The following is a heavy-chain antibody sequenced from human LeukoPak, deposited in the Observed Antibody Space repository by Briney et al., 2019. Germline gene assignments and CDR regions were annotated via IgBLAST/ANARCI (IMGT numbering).Heavy chain of an antibody. CDR2: INPNSGDT. CDR1: GYTFSGYY. CDR3: ARYYYDSSGPGVYYFDY. J-gene: IGHJ4*02. V-gene: IGHV1-2*02. D-gene: IGHD3-22*01. Sequence: GASVKVSCKTSGYTFSGYYMHWVLQAPGQGLEWMGWINPNSGDTNYAQKFQGRVTMTRHTSISTAYMELSRLRSDDTAVYYCARYYYDSSGPGVYYFDYWGQGTLVTVSS.